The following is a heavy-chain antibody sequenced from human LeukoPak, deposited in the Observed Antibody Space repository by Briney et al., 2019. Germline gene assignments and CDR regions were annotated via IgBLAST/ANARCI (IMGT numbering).Heavy chain of an antibody. J-gene: IGHJ3*02. D-gene: IGHD3-22*01. CDR1: GGSISSYY. V-gene: IGHV4-34*01. Sequence: SETLSLTCTVSGGSISSYYWSWIRQPPGKGLEWIGEINHSGSTNYNPSLKSRVTISVDTSKNQFSLKLSSVTAADTAVYYCARGLVTMIVVAVTFDIWGQGTMVTVSS. CDR3: ARGLVTMIVVAVTFDI. CDR2: INHSGST.